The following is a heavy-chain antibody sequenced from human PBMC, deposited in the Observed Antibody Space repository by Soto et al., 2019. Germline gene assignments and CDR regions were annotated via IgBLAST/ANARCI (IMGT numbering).Heavy chain of an antibody. CDR1: GFTFSSYA. D-gene: IGHD3-3*01. Sequence: GGSLRLSCAASGFTFSSYAMHWVRQAPGKGLEWVAVISYDGSNKYYADSVKGRFTISRDNSKNTLYLQMNSLRAGDTAVYYCAGVSGTYGPFDYWGQGTLVTVSS. CDR3: AGVSGTYGPFDY. J-gene: IGHJ4*02. V-gene: IGHV3-30-3*01. CDR2: ISYDGSNK.